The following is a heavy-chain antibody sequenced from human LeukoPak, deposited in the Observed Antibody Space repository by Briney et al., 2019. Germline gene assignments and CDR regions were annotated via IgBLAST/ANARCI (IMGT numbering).Heavy chain of an antibody. CDR2: IYYSSST. Sequence: SETLSLTCTVSGGSISGYYWRWIRQPPGKGLEWIGYIYYSSSTNYNPSLKSRVTISVDTSKNQFSLKLSSVTAADTAVYYCARILGDFCSGYYRWFVPWGQGTLVTVSS. J-gene: IGHJ5*02. V-gene: IGHV4-59*01. CDR3: ARILGDFCSGYYRWFVP. D-gene: IGHD3-3*01. CDR1: GGSISGYY.